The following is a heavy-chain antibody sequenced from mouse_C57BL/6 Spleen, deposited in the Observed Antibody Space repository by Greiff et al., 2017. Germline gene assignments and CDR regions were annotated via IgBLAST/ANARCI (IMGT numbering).Heavy chain of an antibody. CDR3: ARNYYGSSSWFAY. Sequence: ESGPGLVKPSQSLSLTCSVTGYSITSGYYWNWIRQFPGNKLEWMGYISYDGSNNYNPSPKNRISITRDTSKNQFFLKLNSGTTEDTATYYCARNYYGSSSWFAYWGQGTLVTVSA. CDR2: ISYDGSN. V-gene: IGHV3-6*01. CDR1: GYSITSGYY. D-gene: IGHD1-1*01. J-gene: IGHJ3*01.